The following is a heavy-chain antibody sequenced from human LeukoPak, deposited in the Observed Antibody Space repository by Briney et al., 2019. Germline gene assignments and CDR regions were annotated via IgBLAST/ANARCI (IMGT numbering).Heavy chain of an antibody. J-gene: IGHJ4*02. CDR1: GFPFSCYA. CDR2: ISGSGGTT. Sequence: GGSLRLSCAASGFPFSCYAMSWVRQAPGKGLEWVSAISGSGGTTYFADSVKGRFTISRDNSKNTLYLQMNTLRAEDTAVYYCAKGVYYYDSSAYYYTYYFDYWGQGTLVTVSS. CDR3: AKGVYYYDSSAYYYTYYFDY. D-gene: IGHD3-22*01. V-gene: IGHV3-23*01.